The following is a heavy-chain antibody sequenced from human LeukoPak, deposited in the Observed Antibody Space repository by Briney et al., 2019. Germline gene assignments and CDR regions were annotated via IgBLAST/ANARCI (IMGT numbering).Heavy chain of an antibody. J-gene: IGHJ4*02. V-gene: IGHV3-23*01. Sequence: QTGGSLRLFCAASGFTFSSYAMSWVRQAPGKGLAWVSTISGGSGSTYCADSVKGRFTIFRDNSKNTLYLQMNSLRDEDTAVYYCAKSATIFRPFDYWGQGTLVTVSS. D-gene: IGHD3-3*01. CDR3: AKSATIFRPFDY. CDR2: ISGGSGST. CDR1: GFTFSSYA.